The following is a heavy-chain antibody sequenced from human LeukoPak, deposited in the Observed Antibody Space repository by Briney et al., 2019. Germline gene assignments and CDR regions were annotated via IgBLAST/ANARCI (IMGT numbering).Heavy chain of an antibody. J-gene: IGHJ3*02. CDR3: TRCSVIATCRVDDAFDI. V-gene: IGHV1-18*01. Sequence: ASVKVSCKASGYTFTKYGISWVRQAPGQGLEWMGWVSGKIANTYYAREFQGRVTMTTDTSTNTAYLDLGTLRADDTAVYYCTRCSVIATCRVDDAFDIWGQGTMVTVSS. CDR2: VSGKIANT. CDR1: GYTFTKYG. D-gene: IGHD6-6*01.